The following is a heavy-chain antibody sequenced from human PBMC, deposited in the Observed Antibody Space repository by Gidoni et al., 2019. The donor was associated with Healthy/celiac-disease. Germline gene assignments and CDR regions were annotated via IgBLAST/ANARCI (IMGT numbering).Heavy chain of an antibody. Sequence: QVQLQQWGAGLLKPSETLSLTCAAYGGPFGGYYWRWIRQPPGKGLVWIGEINHSGSTNYNPSLKSRVTISVDTSKNQFSLKLSSVTAADTAVYYCARGPRVVAAKFDYWGQGTLVTVSS. CDR2: INHSGST. V-gene: IGHV4-34*01. CDR3: ARGPRVVAAKFDY. J-gene: IGHJ4*02. CDR1: GGPFGGYY. D-gene: IGHD2-15*01.